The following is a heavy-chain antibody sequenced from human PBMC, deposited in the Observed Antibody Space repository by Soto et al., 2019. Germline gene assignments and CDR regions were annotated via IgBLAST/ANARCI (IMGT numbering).Heavy chain of an antibody. CDR3: GSFARNYYDSRGPQTLVFDI. D-gene: IGHD3-22*01. Sequence: SETLSLTCTVSGGSISSSSYYWGWIRQPPGKGLEWIGSIYYSGSTYYNPSLKSRVTISVDTSKNQFSLKLSSVTAADTAVYNCGSFARNYYDSRGPQTLVFDIGGKGKMSTVS. CDR1: GGSISSSSYY. V-gene: IGHV4-39*01. CDR2: IYYSGST. J-gene: IGHJ3*02.